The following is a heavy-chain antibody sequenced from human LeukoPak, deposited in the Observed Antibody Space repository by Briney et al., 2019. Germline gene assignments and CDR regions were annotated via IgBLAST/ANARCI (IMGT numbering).Heavy chain of an antibody. CDR3: AREEGVPVATN. V-gene: IGHV3-21*01. CDR1: GFTFSSYS. J-gene: IGHJ4*02. CDR2: ISSSSSYI. D-gene: IGHD2-2*01. Sequence: GGSLRPSCAASGFTFSSYSMNWVRQAPGKGLEWVSSISSSSSYIYYADSVKGRFTISRDNAKNSLYLQMNSLRAEDTAVYYCAREEGVPVATNWGQGTLVTVSS.